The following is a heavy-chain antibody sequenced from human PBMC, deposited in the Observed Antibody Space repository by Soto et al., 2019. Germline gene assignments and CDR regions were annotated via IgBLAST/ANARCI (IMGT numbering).Heavy chain of an antibody. CDR3: ARGYSSSWVRKPFDY. D-gene: IGHD6-13*01. Sequence: QVQLQQWGAGLLKPSETLSLTCAVYGGSFSGYYWSWIRQPPGKGLEWIGEINHSGSTNYNPSLKSRVTISVDTSKNQFSLKLSSVTAADTAVYYSARGYSSSWVRKPFDYWGQGTLVTVSS. CDR1: GGSFSGYY. V-gene: IGHV4-34*01. CDR2: INHSGST. J-gene: IGHJ4*02.